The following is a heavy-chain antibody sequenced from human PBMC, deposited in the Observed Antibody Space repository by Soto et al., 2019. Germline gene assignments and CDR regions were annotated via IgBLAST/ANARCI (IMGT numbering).Heavy chain of an antibody. Sequence: QVQLVESGGGVVQPGRSLRLSCAASGFTFSSYAMHWVRQAPGKGLEWVAVISYDGSNKYYADSVKGRFTISRDNSKNTLYLHLNRLRAEDTAVYYCARERYDFWSGYTEEGAFDIGGQVTMFTVAS. J-gene: IGHJ3*02. CDR1: GFTFSSYA. CDR2: ISYDGSNK. D-gene: IGHD3-3*01. CDR3: ARERYDFWSGYTEEGAFDI. V-gene: IGHV3-30-3*01.